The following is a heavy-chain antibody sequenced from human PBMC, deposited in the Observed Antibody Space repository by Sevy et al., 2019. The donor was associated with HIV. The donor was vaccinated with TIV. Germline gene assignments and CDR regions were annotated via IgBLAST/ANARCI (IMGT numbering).Heavy chain of an antibody. CDR2: SSGDNGNS. Sequence: ASVKVSCKASGFNLNIYGISWVRQAPGQGLEWLGWSSGDNGNSNYAQKLQGRVTMTTDTSTSTAYMELRSLRSDDTAVYYCARDDYYGLGSYYNGLPGRFDPWGQGTLVTVSS. D-gene: IGHD3-10*01. J-gene: IGHJ5*02. CDR3: ARDDYYGLGSYYNGLPGRFDP. V-gene: IGHV1-18*01. CDR1: GFNLNIYG.